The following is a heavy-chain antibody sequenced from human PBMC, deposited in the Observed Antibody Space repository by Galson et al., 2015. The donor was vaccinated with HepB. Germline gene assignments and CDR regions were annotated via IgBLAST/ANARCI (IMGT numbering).Heavy chain of an antibody. V-gene: IGHV1-2*02. CDR2: INPNSGGT. Sequence: SVKVSCKASGYTFTGYYMHWVRQAPGQGLEWMGWINPNSGGTNYAQKFQGRVTMTRDTSISTAYMELSRLRSDDTAVYYCARENSLLWFGEGDDAFDIWGQGTMVTVSS. J-gene: IGHJ3*02. CDR1: GYTFTGYY. CDR3: ARENSLLWFGEGDDAFDI. D-gene: IGHD3-10*01.